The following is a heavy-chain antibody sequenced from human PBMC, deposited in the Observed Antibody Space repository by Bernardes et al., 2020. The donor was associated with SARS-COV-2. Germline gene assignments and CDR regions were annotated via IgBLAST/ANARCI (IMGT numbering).Heavy chain of an antibody. D-gene: IGHD4-17*01. V-gene: IGHV2-5*02. CDR2: IYWDDDK. Sequence: SCPTLVKPTQTLTLTCTFSGFSLSTSGEGVGWIRQPPGKALEWLALIYWDDDKRYSPSLKSRLTITKDTSKNQVVLTMTNMDPVDTGTYYCAHLTSVTMTPFWYFDLWGRGTLVTVSS. CDR3: AHLTSVTMTPFWYFDL. CDR1: GFSLSTSGEG. J-gene: IGHJ2*01.